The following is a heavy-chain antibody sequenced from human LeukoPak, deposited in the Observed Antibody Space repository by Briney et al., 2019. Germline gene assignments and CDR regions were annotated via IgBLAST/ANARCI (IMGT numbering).Heavy chain of an antibody. CDR3: AKESGGGYYGSGRVFDY. D-gene: IGHD3-10*01. V-gene: IGHV3-30*02. J-gene: IGHJ4*02. CDR1: GFTFSSYG. CDR2: IRYDGSNK. Sequence: GGSLRLSCAASGFTFSSYGMHWVRQAPGKGLEWVAFIRYDGSNKYYADSVKGRFTISRDNSKNTLYLQMDSLRAEDTAVYYCAKESGGGYYGSGRVFDYWGQGTLVTVSS.